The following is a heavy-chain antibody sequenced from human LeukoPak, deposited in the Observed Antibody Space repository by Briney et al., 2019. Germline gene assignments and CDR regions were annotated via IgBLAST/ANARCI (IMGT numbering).Heavy chain of an antibody. CDR1: GASITNYY. D-gene: IGHD2-2*01. Sequence: SETLSLTCTVSGASITNYYWSWIRQPPGKGLEWIGYIYNSGSTKKPSLNSRVTLSVDTSMNQFSLKLNSVTAADTAVYYCARGPGPAVPAASFDSWGQGTLVTVSS. CDR2: IYNSGST. J-gene: IGHJ4*02. CDR3: ARGPGPAVPAASFDS. V-gene: IGHV4-59*01.